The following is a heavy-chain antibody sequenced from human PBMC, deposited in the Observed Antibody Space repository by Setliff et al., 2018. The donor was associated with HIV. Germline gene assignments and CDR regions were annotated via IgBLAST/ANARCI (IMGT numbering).Heavy chain of an antibody. CDR2: IWYDGSNK. D-gene: IGHD5-18*01. Sequence: GGSLRLSCKISGYTLTEVSMHWVRQAPGKGLEWVAVIWYDGSNKYYADSVKGRFTISRDNSKNTLYLQMNSLRAEDTAVYYCARYNYGYRWYLDLWGRGTLVTVSS. V-gene: IGHV3-33*01. CDR1: GYTLTEVS. J-gene: IGHJ2*01. CDR3: ARYNYGYRWYLDL.